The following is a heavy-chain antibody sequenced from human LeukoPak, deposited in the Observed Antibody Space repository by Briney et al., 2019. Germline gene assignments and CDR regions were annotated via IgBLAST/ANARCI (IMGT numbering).Heavy chain of an antibody. CDR1: GGSISSGSYY. J-gene: IGHJ6*03. D-gene: IGHD3-3*01. CDR2: IYTSGST. CDR3: ARSGFWSGYSYYYYYMDV. V-gene: IGHV4-61*02. Sequence: SQTLSLTCTVSGGSISSGSYYWSWIRQPAGKGLEWIGRIYTSGSTNYNPSLKSRVTISVDTSKNQFSLKLSSVTAADTAVYYCARSGFWSGYSYYYYYMDVWGKGTTVTVSS.